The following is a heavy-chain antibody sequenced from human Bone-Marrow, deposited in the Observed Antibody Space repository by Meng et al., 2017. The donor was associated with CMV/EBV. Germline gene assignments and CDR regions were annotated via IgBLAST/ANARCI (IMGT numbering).Heavy chain of an antibody. V-gene: IGHV4-39*07. J-gene: IGHJ6*02. D-gene: IGHD3-3*01. CDR3: ARDPHYYDFWSGYYLIGMDV. Sequence: SSYYWGWIRPPPGKGLEWIGSIYYSGSTYYNPSLKSRVTISVDTSKNQFSLKLSSVTAADTAVYYCARDPHYYDFWSGYYLIGMDVWGQGTTVTVSS. CDR2: IYYSGST. CDR1: SSYY.